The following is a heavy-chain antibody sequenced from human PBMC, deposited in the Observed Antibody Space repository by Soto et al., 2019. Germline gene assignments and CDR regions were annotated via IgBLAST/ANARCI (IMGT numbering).Heavy chain of an antibody. J-gene: IGHJ4*02. CDR3: ARRYYGSGIHFDY. D-gene: IGHD3-10*01. CDR1: GGSVSGYY. Sequence: SETLSLTCAVDGGSVSGYYWTWIRQPPGKGLEWIGEMNRSGSTNYNSSLKSRVTISVDTSQNQFSLKLSSVTAADTAVYYCARRYYGSGIHFDYWGQGTLVTVSS. CDR2: MNRSGST. V-gene: IGHV4-34*01.